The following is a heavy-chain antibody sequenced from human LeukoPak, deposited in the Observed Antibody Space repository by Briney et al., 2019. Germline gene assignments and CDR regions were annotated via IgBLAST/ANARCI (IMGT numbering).Heavy chain of an antibody. CDR2: IYTSGST. Sequence: SETLSLTCTVSGGPISSYYWSWIRQPAGKGLEWIGRIYTSGSTNYNPSLKSRVTMSVDTSKNQFSLKLSSVTAADTAVYYCARDYYDFWSGRGAGLDIWGQGTVVTVSS. D-gene: IGHD3-3*01. V-gene: IGHV4-4*07. CDR1: GGPISSYY. J-gene: IGHJ3*02. CDR3: ARDYYDFWSGRGAGLDI.